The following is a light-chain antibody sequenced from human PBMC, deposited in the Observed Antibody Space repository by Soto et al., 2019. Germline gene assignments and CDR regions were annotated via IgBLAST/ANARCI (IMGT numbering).Light chain of an antibody. CDR1: QGLSSW. CDR2: ATS. CDR3: QHTGV. J-gene: IGKJ3*01. V-gene: IGKV1-12*01. Sequence: DSQMTQSPSSVSASVGDRVNITCRASQGLSSWLAWYQQKPGKAPELLIFATSTLQSGVPSRFSGSGSGTYFTLTISSVQPEDFATYYCQHTGVFGPGTKVDIK.